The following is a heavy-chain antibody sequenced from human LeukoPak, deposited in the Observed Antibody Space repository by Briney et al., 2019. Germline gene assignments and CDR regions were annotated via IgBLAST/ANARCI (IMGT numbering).Heavy chain of an antibody. Sequence: GGSLRLSCAASGFTFSSYWMHWVRQVPGKGLVWVSRINTDGSSTSYADSVKGRFTISRDNAKNTLYLQMNSLRAEDTAVYYCARRTYYYYYMDVWGKGTTVTVSS. D-gene: IGHD3/OR15-3a*01. CDR3: ARRTYYYYYMDV. J-gene: IGHJ6*03. V-gene: IGHV3-74*01. CDR1: GFTFSSYW. CDR2: INTDGSST.